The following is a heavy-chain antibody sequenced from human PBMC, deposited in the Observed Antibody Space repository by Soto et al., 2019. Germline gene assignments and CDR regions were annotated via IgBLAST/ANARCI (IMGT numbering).Heavy chain of an antibody. CDR3: ARDIPDTAMVIYYGMDV. D-gene: IGHD5-18*01. CDR2: IWYDGSNK. J-gene: IGHJ6*02. CDR1: GFTFSSYG. V-gene: IGHV3-33*01. Sequence: GGSLRLSCAASGFTFSSYGMHWVRQAPGKGLEWVAVIWYDGSNKYYADSVKGRFTISRDNSKNTLYLQMNSLRAEDTAVYYCARDIPDTAMVIYYGMDVWGQGTTVTVSS.